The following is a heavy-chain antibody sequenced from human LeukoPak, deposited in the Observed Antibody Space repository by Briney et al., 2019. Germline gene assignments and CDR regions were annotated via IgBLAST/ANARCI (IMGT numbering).Heavy chain of an antibody. CDR1: GGSISSYY. D-gene: IGHD2-15*01. CDR2: IYYSGST. V-gene: IGHV4-59*08. CDR3: ARYCSGGSCYRGDAFDI. Sequence: PSETLSLTCTVSGGSISSYYWSWIRQPPGKGLEWIGYIYYSGSTNYNPSLKSRVTISVDTSKNQFSLKLSSVTAADTAVYYCARYCSGGSCYRGDAFDIWGQGTMVTVSS. J-gene: IGHJ3*02.